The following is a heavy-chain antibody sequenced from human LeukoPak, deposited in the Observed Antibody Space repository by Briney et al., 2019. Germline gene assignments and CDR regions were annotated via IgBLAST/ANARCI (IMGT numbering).Heavy chain of an antibody. D-gene: IGHD4-17*01. CDR1: GFTFSSYS. CDR3: ARGDYGDYWNYYYMDV. V-gene: IGHV3-48*01. J-gene: IGHJ6*03. CDR2: ISSTSSTI. Sequence: GGSLRLSCAASGFTFSSYSMNWVRQAPGKGLEWVSYISSTSSTIYYADSVKGRFTISRDTAKNSLYLQMNSLRAEDTAVYSCARGDYGDYWNYYYMDVWGKGTTVTVSS.